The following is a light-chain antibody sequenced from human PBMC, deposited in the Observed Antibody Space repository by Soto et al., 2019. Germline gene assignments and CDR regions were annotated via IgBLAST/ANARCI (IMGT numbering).Light chain of an antibody. Sequence: DIQMTQSPSTLSASVGGRVTITCRASQSISSWLAWYQQKPGKAPKLLIYKASSVESGVPSRFSGSGSGTEFTLTISSLQPDDFATYYCQQYNSYPWTFGQGTKVEIK. CDR2: KAS. CDR3: QQYNSYPWT. V-gene: IGKV1-5*03. CDR1: QSISSW. J-gene: IGKJ1*01.